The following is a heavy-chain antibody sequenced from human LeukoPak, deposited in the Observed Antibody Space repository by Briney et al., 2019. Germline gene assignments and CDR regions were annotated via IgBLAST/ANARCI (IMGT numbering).Heavy chain of an antibody. V-gene: IGHV4-38-2*02. CDR1: GYSISSGYY. D-gene: IGHD2-2*01. J-gene: IGHJ3*02. Sequence: SETLSLTCAVSGYSISSGYYWGWIRQPPGKGLEWIGSIYHSGSTYYNPSLKSRVTISVDTSKNQFSLKLSSVTAADTAVYYCARERCSSTSCYLPLGAFDIWGQGTMVTVSS. CDR2: IYHSGST. CDR3: ARERCSSTSCYLPLGAFDI.